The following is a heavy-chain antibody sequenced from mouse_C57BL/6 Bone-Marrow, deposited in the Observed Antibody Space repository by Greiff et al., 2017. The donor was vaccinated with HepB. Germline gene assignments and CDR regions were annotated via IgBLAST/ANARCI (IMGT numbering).Heavy chain of an antibody. CDR3: ARLDGYDDFDY. Sequence: VQLQQPGAELVRPGTSVKLSCKASGYTFTSYWMHWVKQRPGQGLEWIGVIDPSDSYTNYNQKFKGKATVTVDTSSSTAYMQLSSLTSEDSAVYYCARLDGYDDFDYWGQGTTLTVSS. V-gene: IGHV1-59*01. CDR1: GYTFTSYW. J-gene: IGHJ2*01. CDR2: IDPSDSYT. D-gene: IGHD2-2*01.